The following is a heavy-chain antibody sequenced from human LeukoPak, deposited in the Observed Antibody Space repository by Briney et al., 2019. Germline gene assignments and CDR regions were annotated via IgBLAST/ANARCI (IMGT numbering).Heavy chain of an antibody. Sequence: PGGSLRLSCAASGFTFSDSGMHWVRQASGKGLEWVGRIRSKANSYATAYAASVKGRFTISRDDSKNTAYLQMNSLKTEDTAVYYCARDWGFHIWGQGTMVTVSS. CDR2: IRSKANSYAT. CDR1: GFTFSDSG. CDR3: ARDWGFHI. D-gene: IGHD3-16*01. V-gene: IGHV3-73*01. J-gene: IGHJ3*02.